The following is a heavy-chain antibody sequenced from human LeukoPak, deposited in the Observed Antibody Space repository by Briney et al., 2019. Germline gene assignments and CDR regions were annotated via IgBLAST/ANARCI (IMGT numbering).Heavy chain of an antibody. Sequence: GGSLRLSCAASGFTFSSYAMSWVRQAPGKGLEWVSAISGSGGSTYYADSLKGRFTISRDNAKNSLYLQMNSLRAEDTAVYYCARATVVGAATCFDYWGQGTLVTVSS. CDR1: GFTFSSYA. D-gene: IGHD2-15*01. J-gene: IGHJ4*02. CDR2: ISGSGGST. CDR3: ARATVVGAATCFDY. V-gene: IGHV3-23*01.